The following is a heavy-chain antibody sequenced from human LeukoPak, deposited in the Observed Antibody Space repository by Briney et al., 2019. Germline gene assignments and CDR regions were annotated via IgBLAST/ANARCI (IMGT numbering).Heavy chain of an antibody. CDR3: ARQTYYYDRSGYRYLTGFDY. CDR2: IYYSGST. Sequence: SETLSLTCTVSGGSISSYYWSWIRQPPGKGLEWIGYIYYSGSTNYNPSLKSRVTISVDTSKNQFSLKLSSVTAADTAVYYCARQTYYYDRSGYRYLTGFDYWGQGTLVTVSS. J-gene: IGHJ4*02. CDR1: GGSISSYY. D-gene: IGHD3-22*01. V-gene: IGHV4-59*01.